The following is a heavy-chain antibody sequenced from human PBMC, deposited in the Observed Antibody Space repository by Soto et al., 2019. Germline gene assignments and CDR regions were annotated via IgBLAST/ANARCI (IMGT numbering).Heavy chain of an antibody. Sequence: ASVKVSCKASGGTFSSYAISWVRQAPGQGLEWMGGIIPIFGTANSAQKFQVRVTITADESTSTAYMELSSLRSEDTAVYYCARDRCTNGVCYRFDPWGQGTLVTVSS. CDR1: GGTFSSYA. CDR3: ARDRCTNGVCYRFDP. D-gene: IGHD2-8*01. V-gene: IGHV1-69*13. J-gene: IGHJ5*02. CDR2: IIPIFGTA.